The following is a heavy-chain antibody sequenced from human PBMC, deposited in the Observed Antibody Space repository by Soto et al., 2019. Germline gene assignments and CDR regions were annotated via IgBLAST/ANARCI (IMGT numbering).Heavy chain of an antibody. D-gene: IGHD4-17*01. CDR1: GFTFSDYY. CDR2: ISSSGSTI. J-gene: IGHJ6*03. V-gene: IGHV3-11*01. CDR3: ARDTAGPGDHYYYMDV. Sequence: GGSLRLSCAASGFTFSDYYMSRIRQAPGKGLEWVSYISSSGSTIYYADSVKGRFTISRDNAKNSLYLQMNSLRAEDTAVYYCARDTAGPGDHYYYMDVWGKGTTVTVSS.